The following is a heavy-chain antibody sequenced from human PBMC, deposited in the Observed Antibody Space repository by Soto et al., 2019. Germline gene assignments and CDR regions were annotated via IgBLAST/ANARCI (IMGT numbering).Heavy chain of an antibody. CDR1: GGSISSYY. V-gene: IGHV4-59*01. D-gene: IGHD3-10*01. CDR2: IYYSGST. Sequence: SETLSLTCTVSGGSISSYYWSWIRQPPGKGLEWIGYIYYSGSTNYNPSLKSRVTISVDTSKNQFSLKLSSVTAADTAVYYCARAHYYGSGSYVHYGMDVWGQGTTVTVSS. CDR3: ARAHYYGSGSYVHYGMDV. J-gene: IGHJ6*02.